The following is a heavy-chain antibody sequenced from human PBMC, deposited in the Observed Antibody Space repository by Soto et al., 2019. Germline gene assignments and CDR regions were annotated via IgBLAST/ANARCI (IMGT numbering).Heavy chain of an antibody. Sequence: EVQLLESGGGLVQPGGSLRLSCAASGFTFNNYAMTWVRQAPGKGLEWVSAISGGGDTTSYADSVKGRFTVSRDGYKNTLYLQMSSQRAEDTALYYCAKGRGGSGILTHSVDFWGQGTLVTVSS. CDR3: AKGRGGSGILTHSVDF. CDR1: GFTFNNYA. J-gene: IGHJ4*02. V-gene: IGHV3-23*01. CDR2: ISGGGDTT. D-gene: IGHD3-10*01.